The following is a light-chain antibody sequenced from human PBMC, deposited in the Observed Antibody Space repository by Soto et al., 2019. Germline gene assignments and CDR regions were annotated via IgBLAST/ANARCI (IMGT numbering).Light chain of an antibody. CDR1: SSDVGTYNL. Sequence: QSALTQPASVSGSPGESITISCTGTSSDVGTYNLVTWYQQHPGRVPKLILYEGNKRPSGVSSRFSASKSGNTASLTISGLQAEDEADYFGCSYAPSRTLLFGGGTKLTVL. CDR2: EGN. CDR3: CSYAPSRTLL. J-gene: IGLJ2*01. V-gene: IGLV2-23*01.